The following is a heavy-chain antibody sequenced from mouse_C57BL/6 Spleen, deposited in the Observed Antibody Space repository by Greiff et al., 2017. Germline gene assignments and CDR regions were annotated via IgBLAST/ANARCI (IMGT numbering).Heavy chain of an antibody. J-gene: IGHJ3*01. CDR2: IDPSDSET. Sequence: VQLQQPGAELVRPGSSVKLSCKASGYTFTSYWMHWVKQRPIQGLEWIGNIDPSDSETHYNQKFKDKATLTVDKSSSTAYMQLSSLTSEDSAVYYCARGIYYGNPAWFAYWGQGTLVTVSA. V-gene: IGHV1-52*01. D-gene: IGHD2-1*01. CDR1: GYTFTSYW. CDR3: ARGIYYGNPAWFAY.